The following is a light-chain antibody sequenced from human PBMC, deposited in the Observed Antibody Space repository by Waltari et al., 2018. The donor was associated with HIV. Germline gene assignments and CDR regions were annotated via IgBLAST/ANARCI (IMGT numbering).Light chain of an antibody. CDR3: SSWDTRLNGWV. CDR2: RGN. V-gene: IGLV10-54*01. Sequence: QAGLTQPPSVSKALGQTATLTCTGDKNNVGFQGAAWLKHHQGHPPKLRSYRGNNRPSGVPGRLSSSTSGKTASLNITGLQADDEADYFCSSWDTRLNGWVFGGGTHLTVL. CDR1: KNNVGFQG. J-gene: IGLJ3*02.